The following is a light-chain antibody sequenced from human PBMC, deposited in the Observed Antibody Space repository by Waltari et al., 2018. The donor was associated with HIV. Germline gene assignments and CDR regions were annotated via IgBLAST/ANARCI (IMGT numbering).Light chain of an antibody. CDR1: ALPKKY. CDR3: QSTDHDGTWV. CDR2: KDI. V-gene: IGLV3-25*03. Sequence: SYELTQTPSVSVSPGQTARISCSSGALPKKYSSWYGQKPGQAPDLIIYKDIERPSGLPERISGSRSGTGVTLTISDVQAEDEGDYYCQSTDHDGTWVFGGGTKLTVL. J-gene: IGLJ3*02.